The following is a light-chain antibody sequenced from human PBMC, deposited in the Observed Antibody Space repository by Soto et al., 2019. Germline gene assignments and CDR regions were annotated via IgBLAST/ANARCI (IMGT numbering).Light chain of an antibody. CDR1: RDISTW. CDR3: QPADTFPCT. J-gene: IGKJ1*01. Sequence: IQMTQSPSSVSASVGDRVTITCPASRDISTWVSWYQQKPGKAPKLLIYSASALKRGVPSRCSGSGSGTDFALTVSILQPEDFAPYYCQPADTFPCTFGQGTKGEIK. V-gene: IGKV1D-12*01. CDR2: SAS.